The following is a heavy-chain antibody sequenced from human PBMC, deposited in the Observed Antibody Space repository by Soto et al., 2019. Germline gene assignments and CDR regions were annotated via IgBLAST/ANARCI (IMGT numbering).Heavy chain of an antibody. CDR2: IYPGDSNT. CDR1: GYSFANYW. D-gene: IGHD3-3*01. Sequence: EVQLVQSGAEVKKPGESLKISCKGSGYSFANYWIGWVRQMPGKGLEWMGIIYPGDSNTIYSPSFQGQVTISVDKSISTAFLQWSSLKASDTAMYYCERGVDGHTWSLYWGQGTLVTVSS. CDR3: ERGVDGHTWSLY. J-gene: IGHJ4*02. V-gene: IGHV5-51*03.